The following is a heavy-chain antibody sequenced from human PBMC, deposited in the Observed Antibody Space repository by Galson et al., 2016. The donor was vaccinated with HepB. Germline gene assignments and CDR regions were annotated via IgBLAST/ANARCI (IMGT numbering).Heavy chain of an antibody. D-gene: IGHD5-18*01. J-gene: IGHJ6*02. Sequence: SLRLSCAASGFSFSTYGMHWVRQAPGKGLEWVAVMWYDGGNKHYADSVKGRFTISRDNSKNTLYMQLNSLRVDDTAVYYCARNGGEYGYASEGLDVWGQGTTVTVSS. CDR3: ARNGGEYGYASEGLDV. CDR2: MWYDGGNK. CDR1: GFSFSTYG. V-gene: IGHV3-33*01.